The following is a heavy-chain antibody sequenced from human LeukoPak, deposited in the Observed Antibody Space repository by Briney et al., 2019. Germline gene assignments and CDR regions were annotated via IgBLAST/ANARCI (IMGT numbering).Heavy chain of an antibody. CDR3: ARTFGAVTYAFDY. D-gene: IGHD3-3*01. V-gene: IGHV3-21*01. CDR1: GFTFSSYS. J-gene: IGHJ4*02. Sequence: GGSLRLSCAASGFTFSSYSMNWVRQAPGKGLEWVSSIGSSSSYIYYADSVKGRFTISRDNAKNSLYLQMNSLRAEDTAVYYCARTFGAVTYAFDYWGQGTLVTVSS. CDR2: IGSSSSYI.